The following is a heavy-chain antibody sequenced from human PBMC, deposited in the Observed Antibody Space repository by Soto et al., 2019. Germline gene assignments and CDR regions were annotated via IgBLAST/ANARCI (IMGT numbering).Heavy chain of an antibody. CDR2: IRSRDYGGTT. J-gene: IGHJ4*02. CDR3: TREVAAHFDY. D-gene: IGHD2-15*01. Sequence: PVGSLRLSCTASGFTFGDYAMSWVRQAPGKGLEWVGFIRSRDYGGTTEYAASVKGRFTISRDDSKRIVYLQVNSLKTEDTAVYYCTREVAAHFDYWGQGTLVTVSA. CDR1: GFTFGDYA. V-gene: IGHV3-49*04.